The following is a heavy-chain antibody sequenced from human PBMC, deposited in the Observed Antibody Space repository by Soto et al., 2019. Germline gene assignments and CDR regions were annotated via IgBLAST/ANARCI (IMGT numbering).Heavy chain of an antibody. J-gene: IGHJ6*02. CDR1: GGSFSGYY. CDR2: INHSGST. Sequence: PSETLSLTCAVYGGSFSGYYWSWIRQPPGKGLEWIGEINHSGSTNYNPSLKSRVTISVDTSKNQFSLKLSSVTAADTAVYYCARLRPNWNWSYGMDVWGQGTTVTVSS. D-gene: IGHD1-7*01. V-gene: IGHV4-34*01. CDR3: ARLRPNWNWSYGMDV.